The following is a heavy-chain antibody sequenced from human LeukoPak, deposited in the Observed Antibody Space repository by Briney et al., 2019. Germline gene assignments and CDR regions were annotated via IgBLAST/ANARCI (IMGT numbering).Heavy chain of an antibody. CDR2: ISSSSSYI. Sequence: PGGSLRLSCAASEFTFSSYSMNWVRQAPGKGLEWVSSISSSSSYIYYADSVKGRFTISRDNPKNSLYLQMNSLRAEDTAVYYCASGGITTFDYWGQGTLVTVSS. CDR1: EFTFSSYS. CDR3: ASGGITTFDY. V-gene: IGHV3-21*01. J-gene: IGHJ4*02. D-gene: IGHD3-10*01.